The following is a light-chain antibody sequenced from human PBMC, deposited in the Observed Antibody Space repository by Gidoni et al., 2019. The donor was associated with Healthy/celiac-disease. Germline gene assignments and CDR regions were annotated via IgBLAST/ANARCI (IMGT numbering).Light chain of an antibody. J-gene: IGLJ1*01. Sequence: QSALTQPAPASGSPGQSLTISCTGTSSDVGGYNYVSWYQQHPGKAPKLMIYEVSNRPSGVSNRFSGSRSGNTASLTISGLQAEDEADYYCSSYTSSSTPYVFGTGTKVTVL. CDR2: EVS. V-gene: IGLV2-14*01. CDR1: SSDVGGYNY. CDR3: SSYTSSSTPYV.